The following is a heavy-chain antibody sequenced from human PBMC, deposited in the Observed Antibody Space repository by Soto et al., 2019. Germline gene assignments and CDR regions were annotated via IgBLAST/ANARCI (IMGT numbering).Heavy chain of an antibody. V-gene: IGHV3-30*03. D-gene: IGHD6-19*01. CDR2: VSHDGRNT. J-gene: IGHJ4*02. CDR3: AEGGRQWLVTSYFNY. Sequence: VQLVESGGGVVQPGRSLRLSCAASGFTFSDYAMHWVRQAPGKGLEWVAVVSHDGRNTHYADSVKGRFTISRDSSKNTVSLEMTRLRAEDTAVYYCAEGGRQWLVTSYFNYWGQGALVTVSS. CDR1: GFTFSDYA.